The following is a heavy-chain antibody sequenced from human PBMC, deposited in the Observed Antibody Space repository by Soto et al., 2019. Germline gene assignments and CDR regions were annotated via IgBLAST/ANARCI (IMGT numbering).Heavy chain of an antibody. CDR1: EFTFSNYA. V-gene: IGHV3-23*01. J-gene: IGHJ4*02. CDR3: AKYPQQLIDYFDY. CDR2: ISDNGGTT. Sequence: PGGSLRLSCAASEFTFSNYAMSWVRQAPGKGLEWVSSISDNGGTTYYADSVKGRFTISRDNSKNTLYLQMNSLRAEDTAVYYCAKYPQQLIDYFDYSGQGTQVTVS. D-gene: IGHD6-13*01.